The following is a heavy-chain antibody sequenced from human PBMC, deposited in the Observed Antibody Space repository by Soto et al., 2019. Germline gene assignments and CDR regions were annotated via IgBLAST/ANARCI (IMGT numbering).Heavy chain of an antibody. CDR3: AKDRPAIVVVPAGPFDY. V-gene: IGHV1-69*13. Sequence: SVKVSCKASGGTFSSYAISWVRQAPGQGLEWMGGIIPIFGTANYAQKFQGRVTITADESTSTAYMELSSLRSEDTAVYYCAKDRPAIVVVPAGPFDYWGQGTLVTSPQ. D-gene: IGHD2-2*01. J-gene: IGHJ4*02. CDR2: IIPIFGTA. CDR1: GGTFSSYA.